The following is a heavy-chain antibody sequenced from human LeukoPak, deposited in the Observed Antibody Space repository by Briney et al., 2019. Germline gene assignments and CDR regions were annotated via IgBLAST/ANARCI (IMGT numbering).Heavy chain of an antibody. Sequence: PGGSLRLSCVASGFTFSDYGIHWVRRAPGRGLEWVALIRFDGSNKYYPDSVQGRFTISRDNSKNTVYLQMNSLTPEDTALYYCAKFNSLWFDYWGQGPLVTVSS. CDR1: GFTFSDYG. V-gene: IGHV3-30*02. CDR2: IRFDGSNK. D-gene: IGHD4-23*01. CDR3: AKFNSLWFDY. J-gene: IGHJ4*02.